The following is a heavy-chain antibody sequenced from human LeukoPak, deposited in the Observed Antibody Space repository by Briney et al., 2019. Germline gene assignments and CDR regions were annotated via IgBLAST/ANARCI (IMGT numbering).Heavy chain of an antibody. Sequence: GSLRLSCSASAFTFSNYWMSLVRQAPGKGLEWVANIKEDGSEINYVDSVKGRFAISRDNAKNSLYLQMNSLRVDDTAVYYCARDRGYSTFDYWGQGTLVTVSS. CDR2: IKEDGSEI. CDR1: AFTFSNYW. J-gene: IGHJ4*02. D-gene: IGHD4-23*01. CDR3: ARDRGYSTFDY. V-gene: IGHV3-7*01.